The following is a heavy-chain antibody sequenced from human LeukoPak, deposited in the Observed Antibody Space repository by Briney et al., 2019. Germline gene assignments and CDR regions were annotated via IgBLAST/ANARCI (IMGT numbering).Heavy chain of an antibody. CDR3: ARGGIFVVVPPGDYGMDV. CDR1: GGSISSGGYY. V-gene: IGHV4-31*03. D-gene: IGHD3-3*02. J-gene: IGHJ6*02. Sequence: SETLSLTCTVSGGSISSGGYYCTWIRQHPGKGLEWIGDIYYSGSTYYNPSLKSRVTISTDTSKNQFSLELRSVTAADTAVYYCARGGIFVVVPPGDYGMDVWGQGTTVTVSS. CDR2: IYYSGST.